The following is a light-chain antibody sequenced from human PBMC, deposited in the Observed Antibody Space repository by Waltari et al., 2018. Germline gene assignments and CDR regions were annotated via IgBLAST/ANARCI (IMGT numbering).Light chain of an antibody. CDR1: SLRTSY. Sequence: SSELTQDPAVSVALGQTVRFTCQGDSLRTSYASWYQLKPGQAPVLVIYGKDKRPSGIPDRISGYSSGTTSSLTITGAQAEDAADYYCSSRNGRANQVVFAGGTKVTVL. J-gene: IGLJ3*02. CDR2: GKD. V-gene: IGLV3-19*01. CDR3: SSRNGRANQVV.